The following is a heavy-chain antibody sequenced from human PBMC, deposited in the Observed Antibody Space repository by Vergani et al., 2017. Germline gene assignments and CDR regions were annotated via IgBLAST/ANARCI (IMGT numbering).Heavy chain of an antibody. Sequence: QVQLVQSGAEVKKPGASVKVSCKASGYTFTSYGISWVRQAPGQGLEWMGGIIPIFGTANYAQKFQGRVTITADESTSTAYMELSSLRSEDTAVYYCARVSGSGWSLSNDYWGQGTLVTVSS. V-gene: IGHV1-69*13. CDR2: IIPIFGTA. D-gene: IGHD6-19*01. J-gene: IGHJ4*02. CDR1: GYTFTSYG. CDR3: ARVSGSGWSLSNDY.